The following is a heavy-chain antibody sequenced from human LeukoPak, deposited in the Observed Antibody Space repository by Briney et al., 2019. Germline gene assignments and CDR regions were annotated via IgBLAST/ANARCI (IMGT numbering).Heavy chain of an antibody. V-gene: IGHV3-7*01. Sequence: GGSLRLSCAASGFTFSSNWMSWVRQAPGSGLEWVANIKQDGSETYYVDSVEGRFTISRDNAKNALFLQMNSLRAEDTAVYYCASGTPAYSYGSSAYHYDYFEYWGQGILVTVSS. CDR1: GFTFSSNW. CDR3: ASGTPAYSYGSSAYHYDYFEY. D-gene: IGHD3-22*01. CDR2: IKQDGSET. J-gene: IGHJ4*02.